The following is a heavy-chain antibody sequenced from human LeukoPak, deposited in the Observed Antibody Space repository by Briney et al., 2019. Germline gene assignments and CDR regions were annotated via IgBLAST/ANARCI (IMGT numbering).Heavy chain of an antibody. D-gene: IGHD5-12*01. CDR2: MNPNSGNT. CDR3: ARSGWLRAFDI. J-gene: IGHJ3*02. V-gene: IGHV1-8*01. CDR1: GYTFTSYD. Sequence: ASVKVSCKASGYTFTSYDINWVRQATGQGLEWMGWMNPNSGNTGYAQKFQGRVTMTRNTSISTAYMELSSLRSDNTAVYYCARSGWLRAFDIWGQGTMVTVSS.